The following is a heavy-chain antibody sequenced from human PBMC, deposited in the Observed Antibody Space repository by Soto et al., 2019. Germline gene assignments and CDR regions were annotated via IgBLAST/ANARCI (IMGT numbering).Heavy chain of an antibody. V-gene: IGHV2-5*02. D-gene: IGHD3-3*01. CDR3: AHRRLDFWSGYYTSYYYYGMDV. J-gene: IGHJ6*02. Sequence: SGPTLVNPTQTLTLTCTFSGFSLSTSGVGVGWIRQPPGKALEWLALIYWDDDKRYSPSLKSRLTITKDTSKNQVVLTMTNMDPVDTATYYCAHRRLDFWSGYYTSYYYYGMDVWGQGTTVTVSS. CDR2: IYWDDDK. CDR1: GFSLSTSGVG.